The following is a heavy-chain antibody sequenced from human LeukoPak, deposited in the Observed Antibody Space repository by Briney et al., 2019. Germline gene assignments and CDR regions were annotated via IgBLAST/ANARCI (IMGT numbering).Heavy chain of an antibody. CDR2: ISYSGSTL. CDR1: GFTFSDYY. Sequence: PGGSLRLSCAASGFTFSDYYMSWIRQAPGNGLESVSYISYSGSTLYYADSVKGRFTMSRDNAKNSVYLQMNSLRAEDTAFYYCTRDAALVPGKNFWGQGTLVTVSS. CDR3: TRDAALVPGKNF. D-gene: IGHD6-19*01. V-gene: IGHV3-11*04. J-gene: IGHJ4*02.